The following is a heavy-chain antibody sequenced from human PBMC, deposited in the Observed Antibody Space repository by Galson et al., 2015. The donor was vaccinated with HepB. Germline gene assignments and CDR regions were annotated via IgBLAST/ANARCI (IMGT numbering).Heavy chain of an antibody. CDR3: ARGYGSGNYYYYY. CDR1: GYTFTSYA. J-gene: IGHJ4*02. CDR2: IIPIFGRA. D-gene: IGHD3-10*01. V-gene: IGHV1-69*06. Sequence: SVKVSCKASGYTFTSYAMHWVRQAPGQGLEWMGGIIPIFGRAKYAQMFQGRVTITADKSTSTAYMELSSLRSEDTAVYYCARGYGSGNYYYYYWGQGSLVTASS.